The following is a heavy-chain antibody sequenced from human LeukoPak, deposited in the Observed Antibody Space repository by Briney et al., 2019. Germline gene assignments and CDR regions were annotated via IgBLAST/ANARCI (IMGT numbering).Heavy chain of an antibody. CDR2: MSPNSGDT. V-gene: IGHV1-8*01. CDR3: ARGPPNWGYDY. CDR1: GYTFTSYD. J-gene: IGHJ4*02. D-gene: IGHD7-27*01. Sequence: VASVKVSCKASGYTFTSYDFNWVRQATGQRPEWMGWMSPNSGDTGYAQKFQDRATMTRNTSISTAYMELSSLRSDDTAVYYRARGPPNWGYDYWGPGTLVTVSS.